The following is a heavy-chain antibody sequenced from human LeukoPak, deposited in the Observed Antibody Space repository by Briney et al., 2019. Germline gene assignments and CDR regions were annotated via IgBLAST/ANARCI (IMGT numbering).Heavy chain of an antibody. D-gene: IGHD4-17*01. J-gene: IGHJ6*02. V-gene: IGHV3-7*04. Sequence: GGSLRLSCAASGFTFSSYWMSWVRQAPGKGLEWVANIKQEGSEKYYVDSVKGRFTISRDNAKNSLYLQMNSLRAEDTAVYYCARGDYGDYAFYYYYGMDVWGQGTTVTVSS. CDR3: ARGDYGDYAFYYYYGMDV. CDR1: GFTFSSYW. CDR2: IKQEGSEK.